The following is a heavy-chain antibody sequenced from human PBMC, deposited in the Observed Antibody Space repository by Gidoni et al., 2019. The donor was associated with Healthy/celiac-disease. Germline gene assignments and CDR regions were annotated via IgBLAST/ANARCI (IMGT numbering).Heavy chain of an antibody. CDR2: IYWDDDK. J-gene: IGHJ6*02. CDR3: AHSGSSSWLPNYYYYGMDV. CDR1: WFSLSTSGVG. D-gene: IGHD6-13*01. Sequence: QITLKESGPTLVTPTQTLTLTCTFPWFSLSTSGVGVGWIRQPPGKALEWLALIYWDDDKRYSPSLKSRLTITKDTSKNQVVLTMTNMDPVDTATYYCAHSGSSSWLPNYYYYGMDVWGQGTTVTVSS. V-gene: IGHV2-5*02.